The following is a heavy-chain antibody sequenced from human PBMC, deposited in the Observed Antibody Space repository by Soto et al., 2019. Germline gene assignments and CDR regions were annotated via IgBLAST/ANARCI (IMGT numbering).Heavy chain of an antibody. CDR2: IIPIFGTA. CDR1: GGTFSSYA. D-gene: IGHD2-2*02. V-gene: IGHV1-69*13. CDR3: ARDPNLEYQLLYGRYYYYYGMDV. Sequence: SVKVSCKASGGTFSSYAISWVRQAPGQGLEWMGGIIPIFGTANYAQKFQGRVTITAEESTSTAYMELSSLRSEDTAVYYCARDPNLEYQLLYGRYYYYYGMDVWGQGTKVTVSS. J-gene: IGHJ6*02.